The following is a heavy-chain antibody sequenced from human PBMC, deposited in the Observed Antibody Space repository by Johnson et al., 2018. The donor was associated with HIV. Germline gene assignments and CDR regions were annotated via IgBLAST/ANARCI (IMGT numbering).Heavy chain of an antibody. J-gene: IGHJ3*02. CDR1: GFTFSTYG. V-gene: IGHV3-30*02. CDR3: ARAPWDYGGGAFDI. CDR2: IRYDGSNK. Sequence: QVQLVESGGGVVQPGGSLRLSCAASGFTFSTYGMHWVRQAPGKGLEWVAFIRYDGSNKYYADSVKGRFTISRDNSKNTLYLQMNSLRAEDTAVYYCARAPWDYGGGAFDIWGQGTMVTVSS. D-gene: IGHD4-23*01.